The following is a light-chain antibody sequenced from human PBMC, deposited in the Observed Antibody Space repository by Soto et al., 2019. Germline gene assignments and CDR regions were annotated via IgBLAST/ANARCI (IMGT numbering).Light chain of an antibody. CDR2: EVS. J-gene: IGLJ3*02. CDR1: SSDVGGYNY. V-gene: IGLV2-14*01. CDR3: CSYTVTTTRDGRV. Sequence: QSVLTQPASVSGSPGQSITISCTGTSSDVGGYNYVSWYQLHPGKAPKLMVYEVSNRPSGVSNRFSGSKSGNTASLTISGLQAEDEADYYCCSYTVTTTRDGRVFGGGTKVTVL.